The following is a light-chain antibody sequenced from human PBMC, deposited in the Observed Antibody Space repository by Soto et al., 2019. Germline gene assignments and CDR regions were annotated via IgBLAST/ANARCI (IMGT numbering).Light chain of an antibody. V-gene: IGKV3-20*01. CDR1: ESVASPN. CDR3: EYYGDSII. J-gene: IGKJ4*01. CDR2: SAS. Sequence: EVVLTQSPATLSLSPGEAATLSCRASESVASPNLAWYQQKPGQAPRLLFYSASRRATGVPDRFSGSGSGTDFTLTISRLEPEDFAVYYCEYYGDSIIFGGGTKVDIK.